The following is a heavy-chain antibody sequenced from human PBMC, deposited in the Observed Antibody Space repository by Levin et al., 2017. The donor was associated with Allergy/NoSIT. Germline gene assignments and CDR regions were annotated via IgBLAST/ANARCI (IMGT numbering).Heavy chain of an antibody. CDR2: IYYSGST. V-gene: IGHV4-59*01. J-gene: IGHJ3*02. CDR3: ARMIYDILTGHDAFDI. CDR1: GGSISSYY. D-gene: IGHD3-9*01. Sequence: SQTLSLTCTVSGGSISSYYWSWIRQPPGKGLEWIGYIYYSGSTNYNPSLKSRVTISVDTSKNQFSLKLSSVTAADTAVYYCARMIYDILTGHDAFDIWGQGTMVTVSS.